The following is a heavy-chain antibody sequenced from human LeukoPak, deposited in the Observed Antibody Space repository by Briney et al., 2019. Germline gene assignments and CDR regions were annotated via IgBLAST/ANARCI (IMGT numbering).Heavy chain of an antibody. J-gene: IGHJ5*02. CDR3: ARPQHCTNGVCYMFDP. V-gene: IGHV4-38-2*02. D-gene: IGHD2-8*01. CDR1: GYSISSGYY. Sequence: SETLSLTCTVSGYSISSGYYWVWIRQPPGKGLEWIGSIYHSGSTYYNPSLKSRVTISVDTSKNQFSLKLSSVTAADTAVYYCARPQHCTNGVCYMFDPWGQGTLVTVSS. CDR2: IYHSGST.